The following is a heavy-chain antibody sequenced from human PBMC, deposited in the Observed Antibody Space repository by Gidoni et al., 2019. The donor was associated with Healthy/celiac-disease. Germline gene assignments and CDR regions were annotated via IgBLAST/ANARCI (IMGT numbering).Heavy chain of an antibody. Sequence: QVQLVESGGGVVQPGRSLRLSCAASGFTFSSYGMHWVRQAPGKGLEWVAVISYDGSNKYYADSVKGRFTISRDNSKNTLYLQMNSLRAEDTAVYYCAKGGIEWELRSWGQGTLVTVSS. J-gene: IGHJ4*02. D-gene: IGHD1-26*01. V-gene: IGHV3-30*18. CDR1: GFTFSSYG. CDR2: ISYDGSNK. CDR3: AKGGIEWELRS.